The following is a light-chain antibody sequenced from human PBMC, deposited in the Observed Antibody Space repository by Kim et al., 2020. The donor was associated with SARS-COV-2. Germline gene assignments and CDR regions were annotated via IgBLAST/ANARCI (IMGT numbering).Light chain of an antibody. V-gene: IGLV3-19*01. Sequence: ALEQTVRITCQGDSIRSYYATWYQQKPGQAPIVVIYGKNNRPSGIPDRFSGSSSGNTASLTITGTQAGDEADYYCNSRDSNDNVVFGGGTKLTVL. CDR3: NSRDSNDNVV. CDR2: GKN. CDR1: SIRSYY. J-gene: IGLJ2*01.